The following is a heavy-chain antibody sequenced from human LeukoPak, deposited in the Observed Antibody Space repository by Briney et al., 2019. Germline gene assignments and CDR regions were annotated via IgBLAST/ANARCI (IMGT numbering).Heavy chain of an antibody. D-gene: IGHD4/OR15-4a*01. J-gene: IGHJ4*02. CDR2: VYYSAST. Sequence: SETLSLTCTVSGGSINGYYWSWMRQPPGKGLEWIGYVYYSASTNYSPSLKSRVTISVDTSKKQFSLRLSSVTAAETAVYYCARGIMTIVPTFDYWGQGTLVTVSS. CDR1: GGSINGYY. V-gene: IGHV4-59*01. CDR3: ARGIMTIVPTFDY.